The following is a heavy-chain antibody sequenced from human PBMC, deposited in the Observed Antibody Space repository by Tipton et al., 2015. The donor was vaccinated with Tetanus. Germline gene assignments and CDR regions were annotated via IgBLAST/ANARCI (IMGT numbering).Heavy chain of an antibody. Sequence: LRLSCTASGGSVRGGSYYWNWIRQPPGKGLEWIGYISYSGSTNSNYSLKSRITISQDTSNNQFSLKLTSVTAADTAVYYCARANYDFPKKGPFDSWGQGTLVIVSS. J-gene: IGHJ4*02. CDR1: GGSVRGGSYY. V-gene: IGHV4-61*01. CDR3: ARANYDFPKKGPFDS. CDR2: ISYSGST. D-gene: IGHD3-3*01.